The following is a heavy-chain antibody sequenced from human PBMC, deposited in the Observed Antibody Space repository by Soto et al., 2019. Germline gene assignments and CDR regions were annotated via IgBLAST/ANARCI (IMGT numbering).Heavy chain of an antibody. CDR2: IWSDGSNK. V-gene: IGHV3-33*01. CDR1: GFTFSSYG. Sequence: QVHLVESGGGVVQPGRSLRLSCAASGFTFSSYGLHWVRQAPGKGLEWVAVIWSDGSNKYYADSVKGRFTISRDNSQNTLYLQMNSLRAEDTAVYYCAREFWSGPFDYWGQGTLVTVSS. D-gene: IGHD3-3*01. J-gene: IGHJ4*02. CDR3: AREFWSGPFDY.